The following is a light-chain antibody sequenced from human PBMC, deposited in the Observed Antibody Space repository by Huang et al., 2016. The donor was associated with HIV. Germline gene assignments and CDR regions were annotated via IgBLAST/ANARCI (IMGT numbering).Light chain of an antibody. CDR2: GAS. Sequence: EIVMTQSPGTLSASPGERATLSCRASQTVSSNVAWYQQKPGQDHSLLIYGASTRATGIPARFSGSGSGTEFTLTISSLQSEDFAVYYCQQYNNWPPYTFGQGTKLEIK. CDR3: QQYNNWPPYT. V-gene: IGKV3-15*01. CDR1: QTVSSN. J-gene: IGKJ2*01.